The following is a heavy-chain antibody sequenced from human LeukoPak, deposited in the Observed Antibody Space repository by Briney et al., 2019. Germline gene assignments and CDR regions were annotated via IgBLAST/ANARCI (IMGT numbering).Heavy chain of an antibody. CDR1: GFTFGSYS. Sequence: GGSLRLSCAASGFTFGSYSMNWVRQAPGKGLEWVSSISSSSTYIYYADSLKGRFTISRDNAKNSLYLQMNSLRVEDTAVYYCAKGTFGDYGADYGGQGPLVPVSS. J-gene: IGHJ4*02. CDR3: AKGTFGDYGADY. CDR2: ISSSSTYI. V-gene: IGHV3-21*01. D-gene: IGHD4-17*01.